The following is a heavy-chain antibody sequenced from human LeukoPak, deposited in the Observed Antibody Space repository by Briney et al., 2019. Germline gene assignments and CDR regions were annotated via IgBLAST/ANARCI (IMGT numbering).Heavy chain of an antibody. V-gene: IGHV1-8*01. CDR3: ARAGGYYYDSSGYFGY. J-gene: IGHJ4*02. CDR2: MSPNSGDT. D-gene: IGHD3-22*01. CDR1: GYTFTSYD. Sequence: ASVKVSCKASGYTFTSYDFNWVRQATGQRPEWMGWMSPNSGDTGYAQKFQDRVTMTRNTSISTAYMELSSLRAEDTAVYYCARAGGYYYDSSGYFGYWGQGTLVTVSS.